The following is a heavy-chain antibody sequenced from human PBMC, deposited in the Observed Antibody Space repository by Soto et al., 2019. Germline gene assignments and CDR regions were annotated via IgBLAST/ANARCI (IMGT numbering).Heavy chain of an antibody. CDR3: ARDNITPVGHFFKFVMDV. D-gene: IGHD1-20*01. Sequence: ASVKVSCKASGYNFTQYAIPWVRQAPGRSLEWLGWLHPANGNTKYSQKFQGRVTFTRDTSATTAYMELSSLRSEDAGLYYCARDNITPVGHFFKFVMDVWGPGTTVTVSS. CDR1: GYNFTQYA. V-gene: IGHV1-3*01. J-gene: IGHJ6*02. CDR2: LHPANGNT.